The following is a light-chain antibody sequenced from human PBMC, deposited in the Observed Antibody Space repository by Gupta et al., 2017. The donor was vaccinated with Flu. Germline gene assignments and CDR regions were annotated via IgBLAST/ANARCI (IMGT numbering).Light chain of an antibody. V-gene: IGLV4-69*01. CDR3: QTWGTGIQGV. Sequence: QLVLTQSPSASASLGASVKLTCPLSSGHSSYAIAWHQQQPEKGPRYLMKLNSDGSHSKGDGIPDRFSGSSSGAERYLTISSLQSEDEADYYCQTWGTGIQGVFGGGTKLTVL. J-gene: IGLJ3*02. CDR1: SGHSSYA. CDR2: LNSDGSH.